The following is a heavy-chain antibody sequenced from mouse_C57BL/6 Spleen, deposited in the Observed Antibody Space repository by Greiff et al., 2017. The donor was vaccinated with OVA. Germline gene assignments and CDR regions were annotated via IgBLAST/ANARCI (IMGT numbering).Heavy chain of an antibody. CDR1: GYTFTDYY. CDR3: ARMGRENFDY. D-gene: IGHD4-1*01. Sequence: EVQLQQSGPVLVKPGASVKMSCKASGYTFTDYYMNWVKQSHGKSLEWIGVINPYNGGTSYNQKFKGKATLTVDKSSSTAYMELNSLTSEDSAVYYCARMGRENFDYWGQGTTLTVSS. CDR2: INPYNGGT. J-gene: IGHJ2*01. V-gene: IGHV1-19*01.